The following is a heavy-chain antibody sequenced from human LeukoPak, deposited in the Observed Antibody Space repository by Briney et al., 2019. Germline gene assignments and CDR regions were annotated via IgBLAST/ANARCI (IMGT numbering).Heavy chain of an antibody. CDR3: ARDNYPAVAGEYYFDY. V-gene: IGHV4-61*02. Sequence: PSETLSLTCTVSGGSVSSSSYYWSWIRQPAGKGLEWIGRIYTSGSTNYNPSLKSRVTMSVDTSKNQFSLKLSSVTAADTAVYYCARDNYPAVAGEYYFDYWGQGTLVTVSS. CDR2: IYTSGST. CDR1: GGSVSSSSYY. J-gene: IGHJ4*02. D-gene: IGHD6-19*01.